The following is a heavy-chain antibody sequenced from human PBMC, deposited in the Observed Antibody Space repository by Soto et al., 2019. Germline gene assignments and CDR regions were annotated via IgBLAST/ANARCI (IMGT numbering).Heavy chain of an antibody. CDR3: ARHLRWGVIIDYYYGMDV. V-gene: IGHV4-31*03. CDR1: GGSISSGGYY. Sequence: SATLSLTCTVSGGSISSGGYYWSWIRQHPGKGLEWIGYIYYSGSTYYNPSLKSRVTISVDTSKNQFSLKLSSVTAADTAVYYCARHLRWGVIIDYYYGMDVWGQGTTVTVSS. CDR2: IYYSGST. J-gene: IGHJ6*02. D-gene: IGHD3-10*01.